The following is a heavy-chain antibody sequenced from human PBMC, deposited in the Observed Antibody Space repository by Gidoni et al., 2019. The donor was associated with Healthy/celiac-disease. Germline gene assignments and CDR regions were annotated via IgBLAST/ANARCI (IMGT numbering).Heavy chain of an antibody. V-gene: IGHV3-21*01. CDR2: ISSRSSYI. J-gene: IGHJ4*02. CDR3: ARAVVVVPAAMLGLRTYYFDY. Sequence: EVQLVESGGGLVQPGGSLRLSCAAPGFTFSSHSMNWFRQDPGKGLEWVSSISSRSSYIYYADSVKGRFTNSRDNAKNSLYLQMNSLRAEDTAVYYCARAVVVVPAAMLGLRTYYFDYWGQGTLVTVSS. CDR1: GFTFSSHS. D-gene: IGHD2-2*01.